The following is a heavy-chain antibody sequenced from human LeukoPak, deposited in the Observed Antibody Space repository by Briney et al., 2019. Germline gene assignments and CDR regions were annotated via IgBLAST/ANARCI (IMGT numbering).Heavy chain of an antibody. CDR3: ARGYASFDY. Sequence: SETLSLTCAVYGGSFSGYYWSWIRQPPGKGLEWIGEINHSGSTNYNPSLKSRVTISVDTSKNQFSLKLSSVTAADTAVYYCARGYASFDYWGQGTLVTVSS. J-gene: IGHJ4*02. CDR2: INHSGST. V-gene: IGHV4-34*01. CDR1: GGSFSGYY.